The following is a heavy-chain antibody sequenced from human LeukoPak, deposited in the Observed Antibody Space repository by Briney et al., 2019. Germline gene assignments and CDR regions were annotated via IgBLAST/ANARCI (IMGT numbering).Heavy chain of an antibody. CDR1: GYTFTGYY. V-gene: IGHV1-2*02. Sequence: ASVKVSCKASGYTFTGYYMHWVRQAPGQGLEWMGGINPNSGGTNYAQKFQGRVTMTRDTSISTAYMELSRLRSDDTAVYYCARTDDYGDETVAYWGQGTLVTVSS. CDR2: INPNSGGT. CDR3: ARTDDYGDETVAY. D-gene: IGHD4-17*01. J-gene: IGHJ4*02.